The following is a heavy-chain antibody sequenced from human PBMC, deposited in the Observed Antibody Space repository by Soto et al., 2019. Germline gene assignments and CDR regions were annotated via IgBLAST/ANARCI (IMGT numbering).Heavy chain of an antibody. D-gene: IGHD1-1*01. Sequence: LRLSCAASGFTFSSYDMSWVRQAPGKGLEWVSTILVDGRTFYVDSVKGRLTISRDNSKNTVYLQMNSLTAGDTAQYYCAKATATGGGAFDICGQGTMVTVSS. CDR1: GFTFSSYD. CDR2: ILVDGRT. V-gene: IGHV3-23*01. J-gene: IGHJ3*02. CDR3: AKATATGGGAFDI.